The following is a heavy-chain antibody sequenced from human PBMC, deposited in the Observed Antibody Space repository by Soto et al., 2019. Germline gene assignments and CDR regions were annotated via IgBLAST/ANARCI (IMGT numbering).Heavy chain of an antibody. CDR2: IIPIFGTA. Sequence: WASVKVSCKASGGTFSSYAISWVRQAPGQGLEWMGGIIPIFGTANYAQKFQGRVTITADESTSTAYMELSSLRSEDTAVYYCAREGCGGDCWGGGDAFDIWGQGTMVTVSS. D-gene: IGHD2-21*02. V-gene: IGHV1-69*13. J-gene: IGHJ3*02. CDR1: GGTFSSYA. CDR3: AREGCGGDCWGGGDAFDI.